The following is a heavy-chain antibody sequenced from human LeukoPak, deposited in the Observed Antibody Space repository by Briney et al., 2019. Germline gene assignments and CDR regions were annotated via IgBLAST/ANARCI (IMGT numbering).Heavy chain of an antibody. V-gene: IGHV4-30-4*01. D-gene: IGHD3-22*01. CDR3: ARDRYYDSSGFNWDAFDI. CDR1: GGSISSGDYY. J-gene: IGHJ3*02. Sequence: SQTLSLTCTVSGGSISSGDYYWSWIRQPPGKGLEWIGYIYYSGSTYYNPSLKSRVTISVDTSKNQFPLKLSSMTAADTAVYYCARDRYYDSSGFNWDAFDIWGQGTMVTVSS. CDR2: IYYSGST.